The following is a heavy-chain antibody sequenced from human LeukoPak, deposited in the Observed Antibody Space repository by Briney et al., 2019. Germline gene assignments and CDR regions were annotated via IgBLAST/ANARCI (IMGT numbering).Heavy chain of an antibody. D-gene: IGHD5-12*01. CDR2: ISWNSGTI. CDR1: GFTFDDYA. Sequence: GRSLRLSCAASGFTFDDYAMHWVRQAPGKGLEWVSGISWNSGTIGYADSVKGRFTISRDNAKNSLYLQMNSLRAEDTALYYCAKAPERWLQSDAFDIWGQGTMVTVSS. J-gene: IGHJ3*02. V-gene: IGHV3-9*01. CDR3: AKAPERWLQSDAFDI.